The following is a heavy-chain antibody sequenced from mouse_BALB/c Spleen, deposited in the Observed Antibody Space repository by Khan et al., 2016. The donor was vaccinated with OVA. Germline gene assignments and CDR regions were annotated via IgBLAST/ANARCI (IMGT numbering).Heavy chain of an antibody. D-gene: IGHD1-1*01. CDR3: ATSYFYGYYFDY. J-gene: IGHJ2*01. Sequence: EVELVESGGGLVQPGGSRKLSCAASGFTFSSYGVHWVRQAPERGLEWVAYISGDSTTIYYADTVKGRLTISRDNPKNTLFLQMTSLMSEDTAKYYCATSYFYGYYFDYWGPGTTLTVSS. CDR2: ISGDSTTI. CDR1: GFTFSSYG. V-gene: IGHV5-17*02.